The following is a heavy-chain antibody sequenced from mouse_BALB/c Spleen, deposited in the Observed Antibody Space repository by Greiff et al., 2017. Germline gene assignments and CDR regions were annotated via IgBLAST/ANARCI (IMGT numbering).Heavy chain of an antibody. V-gene: IGHV1-82*01. J-gene: IGHJ2*01. CDR2: IYPGDGDT. D-gene: IGHD1-1*01. CDR3: ARSSDYYGSSSYYFDY. CDR1: GYAFSSSW. Sequence: VQLQQSGPELVKPGASVKISCKASGYAFSSSWMNWVKQRPGQGLEWIGRIYPGDGDTNYNGKFKGKATLTADKSSSTAYMQLSSLTSVDSAVYFCARSSDYYGSSSYYFDYWGQGTTLTVSS.